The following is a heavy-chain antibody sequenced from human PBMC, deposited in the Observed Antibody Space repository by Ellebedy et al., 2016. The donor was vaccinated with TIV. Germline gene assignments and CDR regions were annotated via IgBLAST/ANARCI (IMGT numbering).Heavy chain of an antibody. CDR1: GFTFSNAY. CDR2: IKSKADGGTT. J-gene: IGHJ4*02. V-gene: IGHV3-15*01. Sequence: PGGSLRLSCAASGFTFSNAYMSWVRQAPGKGLEWVGRIKSKADGGTTDYSAPVKGRFTISRDDSKNTVYLQMNSLETEDTGVYYCNTYNHGSSKYWGQGTLVTVSS. CDR3: NTYNHGSSKY. D-gene: IGHD3-10*01.